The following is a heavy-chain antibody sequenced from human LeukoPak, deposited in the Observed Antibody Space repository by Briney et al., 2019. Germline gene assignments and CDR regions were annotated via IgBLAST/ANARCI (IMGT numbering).Heavy chain of an antibody. D-gene: IGHD1-26*01. V-gene: IGHV3-11*01. Sequence: PGGSLRLSCAASGFTFSDYYMSWIRQAPGKGLEWLSFSSTTGSTIYYADSVKGRFTISRDNTRKSLYLQMNSLRAEDTAVYYCASGSGSYYFDYWGQGTLVTVSS. CDR3: ASGSGSYYFDY. J-gene: IGHJ4*02. CDR1: GFTFSDYY. CDR2: SSTTGSTI.